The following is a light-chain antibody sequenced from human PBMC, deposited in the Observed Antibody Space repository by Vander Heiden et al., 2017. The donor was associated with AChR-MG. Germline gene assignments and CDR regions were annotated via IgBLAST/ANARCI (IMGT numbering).Light chain of an antibody. CDR3: QQDGSSPQT. J-gene: IGKJ1*01. CDR2: GAS. V-gene: IGKV3-20*01. CDR1: QSVTSNY. Sequence: EIVLTQSPGTLSLSPGERATLSCRTSQSVTSNYLAWYQQKPGQAPRLLIYGASSRATGIPDRFSGSGSGTDFTLIISRLEPEDFAVYYCQQDGSSPQTFGQGTKVDIK.